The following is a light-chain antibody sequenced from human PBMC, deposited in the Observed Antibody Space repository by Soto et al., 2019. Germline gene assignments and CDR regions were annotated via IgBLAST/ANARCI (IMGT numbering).Light chain of an antibody. CDR1: SSDIGAYNF. Sequence: QSALTQPASVSGSPGQAITISCTGTSSDIGAYNFVSWYQQYPGKAPKLLIFEAYSRPAEISSRFSGSKSGNTAYLTISGLQAEDEADYYCTSYTTTHTPVVFGGGPKLTVL. J-gene: IGLJ2*01. V-gene: IGLV2-14*01. CDR3: TSYTTTHTPVV. CDR2: EAY.